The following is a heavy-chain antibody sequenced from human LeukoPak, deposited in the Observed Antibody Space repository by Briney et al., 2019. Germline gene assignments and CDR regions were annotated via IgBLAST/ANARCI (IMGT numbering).Heavy chain of an antibody. CDR1: GFTFSSYG. D-gene: IGHD6-13*01. J-gene: IGHJ4*02. CDR3: ARERVAAAGFDY. CDR2: IWYDGSNK. V-gene: IGHV3-33*01. Sequence: GGSLRLSCAASGFTFSSYGMHWVRQAPGKGLEWVAVIWYDGSNKYYADSVKGRFTISRDNSKNTLYLQMNSLRAEDTAVYYCARERVAAAGFDYWGQGILVTVSS.